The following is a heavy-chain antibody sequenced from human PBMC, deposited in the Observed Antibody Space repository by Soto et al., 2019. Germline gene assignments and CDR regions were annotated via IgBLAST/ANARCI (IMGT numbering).Heavy chain of an antibody. CDR2: IGTAGDA. J-gene: IGHJ4*02. V-gene: IGHV3-13*04. Sequence: EVQLVESGGGLVQPGGSLRLSCAASGFTFSSYDMHWVRQVTGKGLEWVSAIGTAGDAYYPNSVKGRFTISRENAKNSLYLQMNSLSAGDTVVYSGARAFITGVLDYWGQGTLATVSS. D-gene: IGHD3-10*01. CDR3: ARAFITGVLDY. CDR1: GFTFSSYD.